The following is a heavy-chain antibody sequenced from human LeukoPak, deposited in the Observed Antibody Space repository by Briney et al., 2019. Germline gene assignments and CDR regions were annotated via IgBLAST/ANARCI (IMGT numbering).Heavy chain of an antibody. V-gene: IGHV3-30*04. CDR1: GFTSSNYA. CDR3: ARDLNPSSSGWYDTFDY. J-gene: IGHJ4*02. D-gene: IGHD6-19*01. CDR2: ISKDGGHK. Sequence: GGSLRLSCAASGFTSSNYALHWVRQSPGKGLEWVAVISKDGGHKFYADPVKGRFTISRDNSKNTLSVLMNSLSPDDTAVYYCARDLNPSSSGWYDTFDYWGQGTLVTVSS.